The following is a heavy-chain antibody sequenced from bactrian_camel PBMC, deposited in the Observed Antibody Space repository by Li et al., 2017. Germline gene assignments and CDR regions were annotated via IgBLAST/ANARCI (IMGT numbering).Heavy chain of an antibody. CDR3: ATGYKYWHPY. D-gene: IGHD2*01. V-gene: IGHV3-2*01. J-gene: IGHJ4*01. CDR2: VYSDVSIA. CDR1: GSRYLPAC. Sequence: HVQLVESGGGSVQSGGPLRLSCVVSGSRYLPACMAWFRQASEKGREEVATVYSDVSIAYADSVQGRFTISKDNAKNTLYLQMNSLKIEDSAVYYCATGYKYWHPYWGQGTQVTVS.